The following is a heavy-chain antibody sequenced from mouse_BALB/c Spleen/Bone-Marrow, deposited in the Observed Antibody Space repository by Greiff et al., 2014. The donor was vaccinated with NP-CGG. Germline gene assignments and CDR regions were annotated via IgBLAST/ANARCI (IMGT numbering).Heavy chain of an antibody. V-gene: IGHV2-9*02. D-gene: IGHD1-1*01. CDR3: ARKDYGSRGGYFDV. Sequence: VKLVESGPGLVAPSQSLSITCTVSGFSLTSYGVHWVRQPPGKGLEWLGLIWAGGSTNYNSALMSRLSISKDNSKSQVFLKMNSLQTDDTAMYYCARKDYGSRGGYFDVWGAGTPVTVPS. J-gene: IGHJ1*01. CDR2: IWAGGST. CDR1: GFSLTSYG.